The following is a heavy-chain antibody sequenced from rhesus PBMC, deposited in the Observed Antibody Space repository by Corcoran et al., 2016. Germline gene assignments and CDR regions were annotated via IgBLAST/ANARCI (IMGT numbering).Heavy chain of an antibody. CDR1: GFTFSSYG. Sequence: EVQLVESGGGLVQPGGSLRRSCAASGFTFSSYGMHWVRQAPGKGLEWVAVISYDGSKKYYADSGKDRFTISRDNSKNMLYLQMNNLKFEDTAVYYCARDVLQYLYWLSSFDYWVQGVLVTVSS. D-gene: IGHD3-3*01. V-gene: IGHV3-54*02. CDR2: ISYDGSKK. CDR3: ARDVLQYLYWLSSFDY. J-gene: IGHJ4*01.